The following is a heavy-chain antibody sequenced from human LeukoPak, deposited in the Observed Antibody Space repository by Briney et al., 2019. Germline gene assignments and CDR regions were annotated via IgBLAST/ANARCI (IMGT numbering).Heavy chain of an antibody. CDR2: IYYSGTT. CDR1: GGYISSSAYY. V-gene: IGHV4-39*02. Sequence: PSETLSLTCTVSGGYISSSAYYWGWIRQPPGKGLEWIGNIYYSGTTYYNPSLKSRVTISVDTSKNHFSLKLSSVTAADTAVYYCARLISSTGNFDYWGQGTLVTVSS. CDR3: ARLISSTGNFDY. D-gene: IGHD1-14*01. J-gene: IGHJ4*02.